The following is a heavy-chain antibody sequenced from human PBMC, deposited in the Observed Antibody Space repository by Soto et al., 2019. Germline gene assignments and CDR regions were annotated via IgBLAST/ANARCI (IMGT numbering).Heavy chain of an antibody. CDR3: DTEASSALAIYFDF. CDR2: SRNRAHSYTT. Sequence: PGGSLRLSCAASGFIFSDYYMGWVRQAPGKGLEWVGRSRNRAHSYTTEYAAAVKGRFTISRDDSKNSLYPQMNSLKTEDTAVYYRDTEASSALAIYFDFWGQGTPVTVSS. CDR1: GFIFSDYY. V-gene: IGHV3-72*01. J-gene: IGHJ4*02. D-gene: IGHD3-9*01.